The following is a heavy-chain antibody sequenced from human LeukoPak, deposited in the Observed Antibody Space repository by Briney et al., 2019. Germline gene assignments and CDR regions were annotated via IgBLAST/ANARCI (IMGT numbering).Heavy chain of an antibody. Sequence: SVKVSCKASGGTFSSYAISWVRQAPGQGLEWMGGIIPIFGTANYAQKFQGRVTITADESTSTAYMELSSLRSEDTAVYYCAGPAGSGSYYVYWGQGTLVTVSS. CDR3: AGPAGSGSYYVY. V-gene: IGHV1-69*13. J-gene: IGHJ4*02. D-gene: IGHD1-26*01. CDR1: GGTFSSYA. CDR2: IIPIFGTA.